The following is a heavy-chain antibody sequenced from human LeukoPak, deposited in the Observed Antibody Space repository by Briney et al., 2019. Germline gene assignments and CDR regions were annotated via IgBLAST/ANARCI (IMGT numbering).Heavy chain of an antibody. V-gene: IGHV3-7*01. J-gene: IGHJ6*03. CDR2: IKQDGSEK. CDR3: ARDPYSGNYGAYYYYYMDV. CDR1: GFTFSSYW. D-gene: IGHD1-26*01. Sequence: GGPLRLSCAASGFTFSSYWMSWVRQAPGKGLEWVANIKQDGSEKYYVDSVKGRFTISRDNAKNSLYLQMNSLRAEDTAVYFCARDPYSGNYGAYYYYYMDVWGKGTTVTISS.